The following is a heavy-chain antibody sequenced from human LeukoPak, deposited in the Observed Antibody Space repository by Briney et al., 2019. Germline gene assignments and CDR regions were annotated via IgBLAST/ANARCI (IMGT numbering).Heavy chain of an antibody. V-gene: IGHV4-39*07. CDR2: ISYSGST. Sequence: SETLSLTCTVSGGSITSSSYYWAWIRQPPGKGLEWIGSISYSGSTYYNPSLKSRVTISVDTSKNQFSLKVSSVTAADTAVYYCARTKVGATTHLDYWGQGTLVTVSS. CDR1: GGSITSSSYY. CDR3: ARTKVGATTHLDY. J-gene: IGHJ4*02. D-gene: IGHD1-26*01.